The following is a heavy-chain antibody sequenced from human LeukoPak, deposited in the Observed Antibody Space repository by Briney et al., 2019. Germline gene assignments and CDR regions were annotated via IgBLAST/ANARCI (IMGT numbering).Heavy chain of an antibody. V-gene: IGHV3-53*01. CDR1: GFTVTSNS. CDR3: ATSQGPGNHWFDP. CDR2: ISTGDEI. Sequence: GGSLRLSCAASGFTVTSNSMNWVRQAPGKGVEWVSVISTGDEIHYTESVRGRFTISRDSSSNTLSLHMNSLRVEDTAIYYCATSQGPGNHWFDPWGQGTLVTVSS. J-gene: IGHJ5*02.